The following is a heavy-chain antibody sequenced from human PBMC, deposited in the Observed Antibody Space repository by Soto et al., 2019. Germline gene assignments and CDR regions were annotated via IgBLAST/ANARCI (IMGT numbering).Heavy chain of an antibody. V-gene: IGHV4-4*02. D-gene: IGHD3-22*01. J-gene: IGHJ4*02. CDR3: AGYYSDSSGYNPGEY. CDR1: GGSIITYNW. CDR2: FHRSGRT. Sequence: QVQLQESSPGLVEPSGTLSLTCTVSGGSIITYNWWSWVRHPPGEGLEWIGEFHRSGRTNYNPSLKSRVTLSIDNSENQFSLKLSSVTAADTAVYYCAGYYSDSSGYNPGEYWGQGTLVTVSS.